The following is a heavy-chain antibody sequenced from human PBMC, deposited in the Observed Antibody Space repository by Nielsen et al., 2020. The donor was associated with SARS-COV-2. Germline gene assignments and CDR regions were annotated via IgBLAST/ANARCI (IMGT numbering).Heavy chain of an antibody. CDR1: GFTFSSYS. CDR3: ARDGYSYGSD. V-gene: IGHV3-21*04. J-gene: IGHJ4*02. Sequence: GGSLRLSCAASGFTFSSYSMNWVRQAPGKGLEWVSSISSSSSYIYYADSVKGRFTISRHNSKNTLYLQMNSLRAEDTAVYYCARDGYSYGSDWGQGTLVTVSS. D-gene: IGHD5-18*01. CDR2: ISSSSSYI.